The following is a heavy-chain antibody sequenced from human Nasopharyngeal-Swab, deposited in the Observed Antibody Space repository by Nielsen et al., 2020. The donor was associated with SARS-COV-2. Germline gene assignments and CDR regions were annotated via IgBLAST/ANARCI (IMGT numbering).Heavy chain of an antibody. Sequence: WVRQAPGQGLEWMGGIIPIFGTASYAQKFQGRVTITADESTSTAYLQWSSLKASDTAMYYCIQASNYYYYGMDVWGQGTTVTVSS. V-gene: IGHV1-69*01. CDR2: IIPIFGTA. D-gene: IGHD5-18*01. J-gene: IGHJ6*02. CDR3: IQASNYYYYGMDV.